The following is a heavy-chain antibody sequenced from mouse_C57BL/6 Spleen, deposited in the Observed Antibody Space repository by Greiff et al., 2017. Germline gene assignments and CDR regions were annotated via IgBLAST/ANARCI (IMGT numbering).Heavy chain of an antibody. CDR3: AVSYDFDD. CDR1: GYTFTSYW. J-gene: IGHJ2*01. Sequence: QVQLQQPGAELVKPGASVKLSCKASGYTFTSYWMHWVKQRPGRGLEWIGRIDPTSGGTKYNKKFKSKATMTVAQPSSTAYMRLSSLTSEDAAVYDCAVSYDFDDWGQGTTLTVSS. CDR2: IDPTSGGT. D-gene: IGHD2-14*01. V-gene: IGHV1-72*01.